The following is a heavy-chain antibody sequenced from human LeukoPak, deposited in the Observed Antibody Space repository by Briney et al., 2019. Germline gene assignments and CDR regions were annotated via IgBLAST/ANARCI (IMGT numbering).Heavy chain of an antibody. CDR2: ISSSSSYI. Sequence: GGSLRLSCAASGFTFSSYSMNWVRQAPGKGLEWVSSISSSSSYIYYADSVKGRFTISRDNAKNSLYLQMNSLRAEDTAVYYCARDVYGSGSYYNGGWGQGTLVTVSS. J-gene: IGHJ4*02. CDR1: GFTFSSYS. V-gene: IGHV3-21*01. CDR3: ARDVYGSGSYYNGG. D-gene: IGHD3-10*01.